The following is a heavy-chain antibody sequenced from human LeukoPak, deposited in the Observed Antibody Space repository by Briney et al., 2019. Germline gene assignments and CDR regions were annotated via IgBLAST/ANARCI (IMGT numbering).Heavy chain of an antibody. CDR2: ISYDGSNK. D-gene: IGHD3-22*01. J-gene: IGHJ4*02. V-gene: IGHV3-30-3*01. Sequence: GRSLRLSCAASGFTFSSYAMHWVRQAPGKGLEWVAVISYDGSNKYYADSVKGRFTISRDNSKNTLYLQMNSLRAEDTAVYYCAKDLAYDSSGYYPYYFDYWGQGTLVTVSS. CDR1: GFTFSSYA. CDR3: AKDLAYDSSGYYPYYFDY.